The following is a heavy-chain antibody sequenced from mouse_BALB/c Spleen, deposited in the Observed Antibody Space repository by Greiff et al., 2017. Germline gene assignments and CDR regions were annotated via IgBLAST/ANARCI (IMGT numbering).Heavy chain of an antibody. CDR2: INPSSGYT. J-gene: IGHJ4*01. V-gene: IGHV1-4*01. Sequence: VQLQQSGAELARPGASVKMSCKASGYTFTSYTMHWVKQRPGQGLEWIGYINPSSGYTNYNQKFKDKATLTADKSSSTAYMQLSSLTSEDSAVYYCARLRRGYYAMDYWGQGTSVTVSS. D-gene: IGHD2-12*01. CDR3: ARLRRGYYAMDY. CDR1: GYTFTSYT.